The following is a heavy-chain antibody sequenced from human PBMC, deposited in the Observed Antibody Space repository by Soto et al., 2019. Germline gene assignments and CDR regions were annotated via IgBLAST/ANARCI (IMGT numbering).Heavy chain of an antibody. CDR3: AAAPCARPSRGSWFDP. CDR1: GFTFTSSA. D-gene: IGHD3-10*01. V-gene: IGHV1-58*01. CDR2: IVVGSGNT. J-gene: IGHJ5*02. Sequence: QMQLVQSGPEVKKPGTSVKVSCKASGFTFTSSAVQWVRQARGQRLEWIGWIVVGSGNTNYAQKFQERVTVTRDMSTNTAYLELSRLRSEDTAVYYCAAAPCARPSRGSWFDPWGQRTLVTVSS.